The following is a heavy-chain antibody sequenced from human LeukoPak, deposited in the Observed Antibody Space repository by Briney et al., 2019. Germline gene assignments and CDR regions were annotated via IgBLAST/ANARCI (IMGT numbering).Heavy chain of an antibody. CDR3: AKDTLVWDY. J-gene: IGHJ4*02. D-gene: IGHD3-16*01. Sequence: GGSLRLSCAASGFTVSTKYMNWVRQAPGKGLEWVSIIYSGATTYYADSVKGRFTISRDNSKNTLYLQMNSLRAEDTAVYYCAKDTLVWDYWGQGTLVTVSS. CDR2: IYSGATT. V-gene: IGHV3-53*01. CDR1: GFTVSTKY.